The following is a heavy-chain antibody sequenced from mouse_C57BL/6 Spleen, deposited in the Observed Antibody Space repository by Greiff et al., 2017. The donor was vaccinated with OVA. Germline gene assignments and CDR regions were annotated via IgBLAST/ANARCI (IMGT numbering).Heavy chain of an antibody. J-gene: IGHJ1*03. CDR2: ISYDGSN. CDR1: GYFITSGYY. Sequence: EVKLVESGPGLVKPSQSLSLTCSVTGYFITSGYYWNWIRQFPGNKLEWMGYISYDGSNNYNPSLKNRISITRDTSKNQFFLKLNSVTTEDTATYYCAREGYGYFDVWGTGTTVTVSS. CDR3: AREGYGYFDV. V-gene: IGHV3-6*01.